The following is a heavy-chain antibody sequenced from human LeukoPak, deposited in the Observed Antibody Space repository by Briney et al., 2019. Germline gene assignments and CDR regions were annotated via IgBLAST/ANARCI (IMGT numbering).Heavy chain of an antibody. V-gene: IGHV3-74*01. D-gene: IGHD1-26*01. CDR1: GFTFSTYG. CDR3: VRGVGGDSRFDP. Sequence: GGSLRLSCAASGFTFSTYGMHWVRQAPGKGLVWFSRINSDGSSTRYADSVKGRFTTSRDNAKNTLYLQMNSLRAEDTAVYYCVRGVGGDSRFDPWGRGTLVTVSS. J-gene: IGHJ5*02. CDR2: INSDGSST.